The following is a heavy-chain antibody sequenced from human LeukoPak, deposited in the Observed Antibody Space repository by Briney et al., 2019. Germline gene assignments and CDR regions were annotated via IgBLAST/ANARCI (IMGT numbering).Heavy chain of an antibody. D-gene: IGHD1-26*01. CDR1: GFTFSSYA. V-gene: IGHV3-30-3*01. J-gene: IGHJ4*02. Sequence: GGSLRLSCAASGFTFSSYAIHWVRQAPGKGLDWVAVISYDGSNRYYADSVKDRFTISRDTSKNTVYLQMNSLRAEDTAVYYCARDRSGSNSLDYWGQGTLVTVSS. CDR2: ISYDGSNR. CDR3: ARDRSGSNSLDY.